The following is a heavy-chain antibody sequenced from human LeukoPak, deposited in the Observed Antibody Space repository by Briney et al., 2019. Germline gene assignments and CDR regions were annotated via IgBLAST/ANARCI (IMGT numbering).Heavy chain of an antibody. Sequence: PSETLSLTCTVSGGSVSSSIYYWGWIRQPPGKGLEWIGSIYYSGSTSYNPSLKSRVTISVDTSKNQFSLKLTSVTAADTAVYYCASRNDILTGYVFDFWGQGTLVTVPS. CDR2: IYYSGST. CDR1: GGSVSSSIYY. CDR3: ASRNDILTGYVFDF. J-gene: IGHJ4*02. D-gene: IGHD3-9*01. V-gene: IGHV4-39*01.